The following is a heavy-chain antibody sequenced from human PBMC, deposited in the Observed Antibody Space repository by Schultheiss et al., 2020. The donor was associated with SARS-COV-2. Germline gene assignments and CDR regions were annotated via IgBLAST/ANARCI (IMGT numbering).Heavy chain of an antibody. Sequence: GESLKISCAASGFTFSSYEMNWVRQAPGKGLEWVSYISSSGSTIYYADSVKGRFTISRDNAKNSLYLQMNSLRAEDTAVYYCARQYYDILTGYSGFDYWGQGTLVTVSS. CDR1: GFTFSSYE. J-gene: IGHJ4*02. CDR3: ARQYYDILTGYSGFDY. CDR2: ISSSGSTI. V-gene: IGHV3-48*03. D-gene: IGHD3-9*01.